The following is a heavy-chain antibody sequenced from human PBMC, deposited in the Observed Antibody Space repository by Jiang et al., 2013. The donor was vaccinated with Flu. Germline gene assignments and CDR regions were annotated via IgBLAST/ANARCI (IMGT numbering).Heavy chain of an antibody. Sequence: GRTYYRSKWYNDYAVSVKSRITINPDTSKNQFSLQLNSVTPEDTAVYYCARFLAGTSESDAFDIWGQGTMVTVPS. D-gene: IGHD6-19*01. CDR3: ARFLAGTSESDAFDI. J-gene: IGHJ3*02. CDR2: TYYRSKWYN. V-gene: IGHV6-1*01.